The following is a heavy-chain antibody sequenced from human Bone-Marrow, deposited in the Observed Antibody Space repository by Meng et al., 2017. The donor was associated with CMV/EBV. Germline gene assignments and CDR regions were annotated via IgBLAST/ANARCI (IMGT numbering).Heavy chain of an antibody. V-gene: IGHV3-11*04. Sequence: GESLKISCAASGFTFSDYYMSWIRQAPGKGLEWVSYISSSGSTIYYADSVKGRFTISRDNAKNSLYLQMNSLRAEDTAVYYCARVPVRGNYYCYYYGMDFWGQGTTVTVSS. D-gene: IGHD3-10*01. CDR2: ISSSGSTI. CDR3: ARVPVRGNYYCYYYGMDF. CDR1: GFTFSDYY. J-gene: IGHJ6*02.